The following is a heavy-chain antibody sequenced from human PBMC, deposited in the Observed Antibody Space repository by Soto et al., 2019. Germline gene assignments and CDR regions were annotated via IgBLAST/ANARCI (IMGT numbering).Heavy chain of an antibody. V-gene: IGHV3-23*01. CDR3: AKAGYSSGIYGMDV. D-gene: IGHD6-19*01. J-gene: IGHJ6*02. Sequence: PGGSLILSCAASGFPISSYARSWVRTATGKGLEWVSAISGSGGSTYYADSVKGRFTISRDNSKNTLYLQMNSLRAEDTAVYYCAKAGYSSGIYGMDVWGQGTTVTVSS. CDR2: ISGSGGST. CDR1: GFPISSYA.